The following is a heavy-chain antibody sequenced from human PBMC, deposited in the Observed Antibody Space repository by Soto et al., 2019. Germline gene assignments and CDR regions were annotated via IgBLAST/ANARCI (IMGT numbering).Heavy chain of an antibody. CDR2: IYYSGRT. J-gene: IGHJ6*02. CDR3: ARDSSWASSTDF. CDR1: GGSVSSGSYY. D-gene: IGHD6-13*01. V-gene: IGHV4-61*01. Sequence: LTCTVSGGSVSSGSYYWTWIRQPPGKGLEWVGDIYYSGRTTNNPSLKSRVTISIDTSKNQFSLKVSSVTAADTAVYFCARDSSWASSTDFWGPGTTVTVSS.